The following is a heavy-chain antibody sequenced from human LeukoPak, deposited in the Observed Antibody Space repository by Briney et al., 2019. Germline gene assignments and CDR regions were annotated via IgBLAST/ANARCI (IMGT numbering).Heavy chain of an antibody. Sequence: PSETLSLTCTVSGGSLSSYYWSWIRQPPGKGLEWIGYIYYRGSTSYNPSLRSRVTISVDTSKNQFSLKLSSVTAADTGVYYCARCIGSSSFARWFDPWGQGTLVTVSS. D-gene: IGHD6-6*01. J-gene: IGHJ5*02. V-gene: IGHV4-59*01. CDR3: ARCIGSSSFARWFDP. CDR1: GGSLSSYY. CDR2: IYYRGST.